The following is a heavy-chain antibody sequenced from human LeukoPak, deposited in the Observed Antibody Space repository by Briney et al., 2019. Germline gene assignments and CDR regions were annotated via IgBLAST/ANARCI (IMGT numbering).Heavy chain of an antibody. V-gene: IGHV4-38-2*01. CDR3: ARPYVGATTGFDY. Sequence: PSETLSLTCAVSGYSISSGYYWGWIRQPPGKGLEWIGSIYHSGSTYYNRSLKSRVTISVDTSRNQFSLKLSSVTAADTVVYYCARPYVGATTGFDYWGQGTLVTVSS. CDR1: GYSISSGYY. CDR2: IYHSGST. J-gene: IGHJ4*02. D-gene: IGHD1-26*01.